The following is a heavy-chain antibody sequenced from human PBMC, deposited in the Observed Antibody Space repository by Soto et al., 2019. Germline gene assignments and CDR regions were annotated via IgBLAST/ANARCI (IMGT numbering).Heavy chain of an antibody. J-gene: IGHJ3*02. D-gene: IGHD4-17*01. CDR2: IIPILGIA. CDR1: GGTFSSYT. Sequence: QVQLVQSGAEAKKPGSSVKVSCKASGGTFSSYTISWVRQAPGQGLEWMGRIIPILGIANYAQKFQGRVTITADKSTSTAYMELSSLRSEDTAVYYCARSYGGHDAFDIWGQGTMVTVSS. CDR3: ARSYGGHDAFDI. V-gene: IGHV1-69*02.